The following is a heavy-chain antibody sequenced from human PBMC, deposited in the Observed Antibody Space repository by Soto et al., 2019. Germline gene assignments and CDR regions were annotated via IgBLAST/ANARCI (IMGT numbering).Heavy chain of an antibody. Sequence: QVQLVESGGGVVQPGRSLRLSCAAAGFIFSTYTMHWFRQAPGKGLEWLTVMSYDGSQKYYADSVQGRLTISRDNTKNTLYLQMTSLRAEDTAVYHCAIAKSSSWHNFDYWGQGTLVTVSS. CDR2: MSYDGSQK. J-gene: IGHJ4*02. D-gene: IGHD6-13*01. V-gene: IGHV3-30-3*01. CDR3: AIAKSSSWHNFDY. CDR1: GFIFSTYT.